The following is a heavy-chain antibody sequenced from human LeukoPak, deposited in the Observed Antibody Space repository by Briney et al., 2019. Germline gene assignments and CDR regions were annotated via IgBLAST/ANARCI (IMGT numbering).Heavy chain of an antibody. CDR1: GFTFSSYS. J-gene: IGHJ4*02. V-gene: IGHV3-48*02. Sequence: WGSLTLSCAASGFTFSSYSMNWVRQAPGKGLEWVSYISSSSTIYYADSVKGRFTISRDNAKNSLYLQMNSLRDEDTAVYYCARAGYPYWGQGTLVPVSS. D-gene: IGHD6-25*01. CDR2: ISSSSTI. CDR3: ARAGYPY.